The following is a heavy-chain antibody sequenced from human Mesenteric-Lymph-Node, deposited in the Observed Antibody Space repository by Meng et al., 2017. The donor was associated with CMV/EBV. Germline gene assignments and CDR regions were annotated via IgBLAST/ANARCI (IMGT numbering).Heavy chain of an antibody. CDR1: GGSITSYY. J-gene: IGHJ5*02. V-gene: IGHV4-59*12. D-gene: IGHD3-10*01. CDR3: ARDGVVYYGSGSYYWFDP. CDR2: VYSSGNT. Sequence: SETLSLTCTVSGGSITSYYWSWIRQPPGKGLEWIGYVYSSGNTNYDPSLKSRVTISLDTSKNQFSLTLSSVTAADTAVYYCARDGVVYYGSGSYYWFDPWGQGTLVTVSS.